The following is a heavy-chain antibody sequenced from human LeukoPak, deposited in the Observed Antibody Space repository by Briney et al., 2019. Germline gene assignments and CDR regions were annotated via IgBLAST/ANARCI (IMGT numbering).Heavy chain of an antibody. CDR3: ARDDYDFWSGNRFGNYYYYYGMDV. Sequence: GGSLRLSCAASGFTFSSYAMHWVRQAPGKGLEWVAVISYDGSNKYYADSVKGRFTISRDNSKNTLYLQMNSLRAEDTAVYYCARDDYDFWSGNRFGNYYYYYGMDVWGQGTTVTVSS. CDR1: GFTFSSYA. V-gene: IGHV3-30-3*01. CDR2: ISYDGSNK. D-gene: IGHD3-3*01. J-gene: IGHJ6*02.